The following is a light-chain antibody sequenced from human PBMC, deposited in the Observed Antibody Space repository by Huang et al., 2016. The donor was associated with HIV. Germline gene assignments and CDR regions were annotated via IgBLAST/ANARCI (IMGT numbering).Light chain of an antibody. Sequence: DIKMTQSPSSLSASVGDRVIITCRASQSISNYLNWYQHKPGKAPRLLIYAASSLQSGVPSRCSGSGSKTTFTLTISSLQPEDFATYYCQQTYDTPPLTFGGGTRVDMK. CDR3: QQTYDTPPLT. CDR1: QSISNY. CDR2: AAS. V-gene: IGKV1-39*01. J-gene: IGKJ4*01.